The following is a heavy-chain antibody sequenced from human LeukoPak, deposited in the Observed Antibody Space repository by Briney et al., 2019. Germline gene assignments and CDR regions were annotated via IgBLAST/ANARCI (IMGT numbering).Heavy chain of an antibody. V-gene: IGHV3-9*01. D-gene: IGHD3-9*01. CDR2: ISWNSGSI. Sequence: PGGSLRLSCAASGFTFDDYAMHWVRQAPGKGLEWVSGISWNSGSIGYADSVKGRFTISRDNAKNSLYLQMNNLRAEDTALYYCATMRGDILTGYYRSWGQRTLVTVSS. CDR3: ATMRGDILTGYYRS. CDR1: GFTFDDYA. J-gene: IGHJ4*02.